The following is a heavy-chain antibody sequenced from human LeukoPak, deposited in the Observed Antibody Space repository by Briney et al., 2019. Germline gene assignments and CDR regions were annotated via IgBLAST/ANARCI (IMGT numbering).Heavy chain of an antibody. CDR1: GYSFTNFG. CDR2: ISPNSGST. V-gene: IGHV1-18*01. J-gene: IGHJ4*02. CDR3: ARDYTY. Sequence: GASVKVSCKASGYSFTNFGINWVRQAPGQGLEWMGWISPNSGSTNYAQNLQGRVTMTTDTSTSTAYMELRSLTSDDTAFYYCARDYTYWGQGTLVTVSS. D-gene: IGHD3-16*01.